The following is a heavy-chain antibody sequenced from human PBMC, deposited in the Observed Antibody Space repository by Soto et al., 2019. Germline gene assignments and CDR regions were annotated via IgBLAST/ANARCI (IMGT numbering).Heavy chain of an antibody. Sequence: ASVKVSCKASGYTFTSYGISWVRQAPGQGLEWMGWISAYNGNTNYAQKLQGRVTMTTDTSTSTAYMELRSLRSDDTAVYYCARETADGSGSYYWDYWGQGTLVTVSS. D-gene: IGHD3-10*01. J-gene: IGHJ4*02. CDR1: GYTFTSYG. V-gene: IGHV1-18*01. CDR3: ARETADGSGSYYWDY. CDR2: ISAYNGNT.